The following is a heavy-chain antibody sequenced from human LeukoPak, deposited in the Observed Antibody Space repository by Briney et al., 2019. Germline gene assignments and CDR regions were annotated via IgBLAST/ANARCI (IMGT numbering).Heavy chain of an antibody. CDR2: FDPEDGET. V-gene: IGHV1-24*01. CDR3: AKDPRIAAATGGDY. Sequence: GASVKVSCKVSGYTLTELSMHWVRQAPGKGLEWMGGFDPEDGETIYAQKFQGRVTMTEDTSTDTAYMELSSLRSEDTAVYFCAKDPRIAAATGGDYWGQGTLVTVSS. J-gene: IGHJ4*02. D-gene: IGHD6-13*01. CDR1: GYTLTELS.